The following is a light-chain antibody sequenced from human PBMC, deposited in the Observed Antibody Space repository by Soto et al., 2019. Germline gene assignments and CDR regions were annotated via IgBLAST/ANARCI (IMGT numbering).Light chain of an antibody. Sequence: IQLTQSPSSLSASVGDRVTITCRAGQGISNYLAWYQQKPGKAPRLLIYAASTLQSGVPSRFSGSGSGTDSTLTISSLQPEDFATYYSQQLNSYPLYTFGQRTKLEIK. CDR2: AAS. J-gene: IGKJ2*01. V-gene: IGKV1-9*01. CDR3: QQLNSYPLYT. CDR1: QGISNY.